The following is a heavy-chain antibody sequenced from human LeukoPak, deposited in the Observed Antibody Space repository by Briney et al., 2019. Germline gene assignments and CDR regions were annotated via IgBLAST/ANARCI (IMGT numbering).Heavy chain of an antibody. Sequence: GASVKVSCKASGYTYTTFYLNWVRQAPGQGAEWIGWINPNTAGTNYAQKFQGRATLTRDTSLSTVYLELRRLRSDDTAIYFCARDLLSSYQSRNPLSADYGMDVWDQGTTVTVSS. CDR3: ARDLLSSYQSRNPLSADYGMDV. V-gene: IGHV1-2*02. CDR1: GYTYTTFY. J-gene: IGHJ6*02. CDR2: INPNTAGT. D-gene: IGHD5-12*01.